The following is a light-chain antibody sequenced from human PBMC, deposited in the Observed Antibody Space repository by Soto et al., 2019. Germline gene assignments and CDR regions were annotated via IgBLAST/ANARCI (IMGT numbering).Light chain of an antibody. CDR2: SVS. V-gene: IGLV2-11*01. Sequence: SALTQPRSVSGSPGQSVTISCTGTSSDVGGHNYVSWYQQHPGKAPKLMISSVSKRPSGVPDRFSGSKSGNTASLTISGLQAEDEADYYCCSYAGSYTYVFGTGTKVTVL. CDR1: SSDVGGHNY. J-gene: IGLJ1*01. CDR3: CSYAGSYTYV.